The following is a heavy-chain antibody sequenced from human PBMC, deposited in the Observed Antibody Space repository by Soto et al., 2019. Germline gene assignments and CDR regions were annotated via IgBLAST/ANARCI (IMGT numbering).Heavy chain of an antibody. CDR2: ISGSGGST. D-gene: IGHD2-2*01. V-gene: IGHV3-23*01. Sequence: EVQLLESGGGLVQPGGSLRLSCAASGFTFSSYAMSWVRQAPGKGLEWVSGISGSGGSTYYADSVKGRFTISRDNSKNTLYLQMNSLRAEDTAVYYCAKDRGGCSSTSCPPLLFDYWAQGTLVTVSS. CDR1: GFTFSSYA. J-gene: IGHJ4*02. CDR3: AKDRGGCSSTSCPPLLFDY.